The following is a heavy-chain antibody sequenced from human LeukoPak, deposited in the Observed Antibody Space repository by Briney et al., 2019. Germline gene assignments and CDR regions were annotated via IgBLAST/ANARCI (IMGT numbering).Heavy chain of an antibody. J-gene: IGHJ4*02. CDR3: AKDNGSGCFDY. Sequence: PGGSLRLSCTVSGFTVSSNSMSWVRQAPGKGLEWVSFIYTTGNTHNSDSVKGRFTISRDNAKNSLYLQMNSLRAEDTALYYCAKDNGSGCFDYWGQGTLVTVSS. V-gene: IGHV3-53*05. CDR2: IYTTGNT. D-gene: IGHD6-19*01. CDR1: GFTVSSNS.